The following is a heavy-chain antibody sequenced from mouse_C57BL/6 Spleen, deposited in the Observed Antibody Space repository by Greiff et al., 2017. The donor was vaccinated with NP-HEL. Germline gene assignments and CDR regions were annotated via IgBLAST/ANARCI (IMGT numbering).Heavy chain of an antibody. Sequence: QVQLQQSGAELVKPGASVKISCKASGYAFSSYWMNWVKQRPGKGLEWIGQIYPGDGDTNYNGKFKGKATLTADKSSSTAYMQLSSLTSEDSAVYFCARLDYYGSSYNAMDYWGQGTSVTVSS. J-gene: IGHJ4*01. CDR2: IYPGDGDT. V-gene: IGHV1-80*01. CDR3: ARLDYYGSSYNAMDY. CDR1: GYAFSSYW. D-gene: IGHD1-1*01.